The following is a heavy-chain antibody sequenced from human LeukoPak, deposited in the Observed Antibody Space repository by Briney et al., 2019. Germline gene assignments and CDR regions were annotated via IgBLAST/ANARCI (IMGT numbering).Heavy chain of an antibody. CDR1: GFTFSNAW. CDR2: IKSKTDGGTT. Sequence: GGSLRLSCAASGFTFSNAWMSWVRQAPGKGLEWVGRIKSKTDGGTTDYAAPVKGRFTISRDDSKNTLYLQINSLKTEYTAIYYCTTRWGSYRYAFDIWGQGAMVTVSS. V-gene: IGHV3-15*01. J-gene: IGHJ3*02. D-gene: IGHD1-26*01. CDR3: TTRWGSYRYAFDI.